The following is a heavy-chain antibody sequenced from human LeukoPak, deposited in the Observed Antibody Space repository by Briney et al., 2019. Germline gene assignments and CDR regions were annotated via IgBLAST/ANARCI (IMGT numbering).Heavy chain of an antibody. CDR1: GFTFSSYG. D-gene: IGHD3-22*01. CDR3: AYSYDSSGCIDY. V-gene: IGHV3-30*02. CDR2: IRYDGSNK. J-gene: IGHJ4*02. Sequence: GGSLRLSCAASGFTFSSYGMHWVRQAPGKGLEWVAFIRYDGSNKYYADSVRGRFTISRDNSKNTLYLQMNSLRAEDTAVYYCAYSYDSSGCIDYWGQGTLVTVSS.